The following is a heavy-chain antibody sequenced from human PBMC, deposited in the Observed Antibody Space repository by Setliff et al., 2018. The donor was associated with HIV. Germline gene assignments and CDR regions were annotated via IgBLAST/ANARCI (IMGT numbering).Heavy chain of an antibody. CDR3: AISTRPY. V-gene: IGHV3-23*01. J-gene: IGHJ4*02. D-gene: IGHD6-6*01. Sequence: GSLRLSCAASGFTFSTYAMTWVRQAPGKGLEWVSSISSSGGTTYFADTVKGRFTISRDNSKNTLYLQMNNLRAEDTAVYYCAISTRPYWGQGTLVTVSS. CDR2: ISSSGGTT. CDR1: GFTFSTYA.